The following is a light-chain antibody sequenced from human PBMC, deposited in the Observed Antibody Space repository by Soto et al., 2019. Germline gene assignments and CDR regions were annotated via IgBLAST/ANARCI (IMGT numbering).Light chain of an antibody. J-gene: IGLJ1*01. Sequence: QSALTQPPSASGTPGQRVTISCSGSSSNIGSNYVYWYQQLPGTAPKLLIYRNNQRPSGVPDRFSGSKSGTSASLAISGLRSEDEADYYCAAWDDSLSAPYGFGTGTKVTVL. V-gene: IGLV1-47*01. CDR1: SSNIGSNY. CDR2: RNN. CDR3: AAWDDSLSAPYG.